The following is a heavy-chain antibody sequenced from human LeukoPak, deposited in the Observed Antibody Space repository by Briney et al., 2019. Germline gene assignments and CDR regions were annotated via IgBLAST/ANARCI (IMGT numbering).Heavy chain of an antibody. CDR2: IKQDGSEK. Sequence: QPGGSLRLSCAASGFTFSSYWMSWVRQAPGKGLEWVANIKQDGSEKYYVDSVKGRFTISRDNAKNSLYLQMNSLRAEDTAVYYCASHPAAIPRYYYYYYMDVWGKGTTVTVSS. J-gene: IGHJ6*03. V-gene: IGHV3-7*01. CDR3: ASHPAAIPRYYYYYYMDV. CDR1: GFTFSSYW. D-gene: IGHD2-2*01.